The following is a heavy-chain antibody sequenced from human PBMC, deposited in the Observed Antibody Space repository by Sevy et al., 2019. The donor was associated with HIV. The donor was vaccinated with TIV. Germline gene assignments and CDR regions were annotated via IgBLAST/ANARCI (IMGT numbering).Heavy chain of an antibody. J-gene: IGHJ4*02. CDR3: VGPKLTYTNGWHYFDY. CDR2: IRHGGYT. D-gene: IGHD2-8*01. Sequence: SETLSLTCIVSGASISNTAYYWGWIRQSPGKGLEWIASIRHGGYTFYNPSLKSRFTISAETSKNQFSLKLTSVSAADTSIYYCVGPKLTYTNGWHYFDYWGQGTVVTVSS. CDR1: GASISNTAYY. V-gene: IGHV4-39*01.